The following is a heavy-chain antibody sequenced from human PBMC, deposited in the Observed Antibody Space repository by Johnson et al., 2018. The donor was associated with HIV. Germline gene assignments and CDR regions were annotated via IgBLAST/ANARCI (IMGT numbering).Heavy chain of an antibody. Sequence: EVQLVESGGGLVQPGGSLRLSCAASGFTFSSHAMHWVRQAPGKGLEWVSVIYSGGSTYYADSVKGRFTISRDNSKNTLYLQMNSLRAEDTALYYCAKIAAAGTYDAFDIWGQGTMVTVSS. D-gene: IGHD6-13*01. CDR1: GFTFSSHA. J-gene: IGHJ3*02. V-gene: IGHV3-66*02. CDR3: AKIAAAGTYDAFDI. CDR2: IYSGGST.